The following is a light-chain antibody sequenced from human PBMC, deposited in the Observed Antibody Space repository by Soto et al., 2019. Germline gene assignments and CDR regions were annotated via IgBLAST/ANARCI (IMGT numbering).Light chain of an antibody. Sequence: QSALTQPASVSGSPGQSITISCTGTSSDVGGYNYVSWYQQHPGNAPKVLIYEVTNRPSGVSVRFSGYKSGNTASLTISGLQAEDEADYYCSSYTTSNTWVFGGGTKLTVL. V-gene: IGLV2-14*01. CDR2: EVT. CDR1: SSDVGGYNY. CDR3: SSYTTSNTWV. J-gene: IGLJ3*02.